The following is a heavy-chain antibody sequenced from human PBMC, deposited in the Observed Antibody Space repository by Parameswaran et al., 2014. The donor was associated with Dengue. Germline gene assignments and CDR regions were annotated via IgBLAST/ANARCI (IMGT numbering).Heavy chain of an antibody. J-gene: IGHJ4*02. CDR2: VIPFHNIR. D-gene: IGHD5-18*01. CDR3: ARLGRKGTAMGVDY. Sequence: WVRQAPGQGLEWMGRVIPFHNIRNYAQKFQGRLTFSADKSTNTAYMELSSLRSDDTAVYYCARLGRKGTAMGVDYWGQGTLVTVSS. V-gene: IGHV1-69*02.